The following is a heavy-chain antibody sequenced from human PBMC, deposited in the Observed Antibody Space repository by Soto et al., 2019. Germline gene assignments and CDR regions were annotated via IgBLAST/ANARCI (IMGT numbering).Heavy chain of an antibody. CDR1: GGSISSSSYY. CDR3: ARTPSEYVLLWFGDVSWFDP. V-gene: IGHV4-39*01. J-gene: IGHJ5*02. D-gene: IGHD3-10*01. Sequence: LSLTCTVSGGSISSSSYYWGWIRQPPGKGLEWIGSIYYSGSTYYNPSLKSRVTISVDTSKNQFSLKLSSVTAAGTAVYYCARTPSEYVLLWFGDVSWFDPWGQGTLVTVSS. CDR2: IYYSGST.